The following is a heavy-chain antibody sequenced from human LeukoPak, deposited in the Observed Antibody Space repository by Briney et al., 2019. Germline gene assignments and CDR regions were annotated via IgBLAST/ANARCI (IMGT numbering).Heavy chain of an antibody. Sequence: SETLSLTCTVSGGSISSYYWSWIRQTPGKGLEWIGYIYYSGSTNYNPSLKSRVTISVDTSKNQFSLKLSSVTAADTAVYYCARHGYSSGWYDYWGQGTLVTVSS. CDR1: GGSISSYY. CDR2: IYYSGST. J-gene: IGHJ4*02. CDR3: ARHGYSSGWYDY. V-gene: IGHV4-59*08. D-gene: IGHD6-19*01.